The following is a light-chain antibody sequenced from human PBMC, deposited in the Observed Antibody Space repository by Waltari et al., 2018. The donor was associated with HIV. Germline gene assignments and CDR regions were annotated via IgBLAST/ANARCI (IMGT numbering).Light chain of an antibody. J-gene: IGKJ1*01. Sequence: DIQMTQSPSTLSASVGDRVTITCRASQSISSWLAWYQQRPGKAPKLLIYKASSLESGVPSRFSGSGSGTQFTLTISSLQPDDFATYYCLQYNTYSPWTFGQGTKVEI. V-gene: IGKV1-5*03. CDR2: KAS. CDR1: QSISSW. CDR3: LQYNTYSPWT.